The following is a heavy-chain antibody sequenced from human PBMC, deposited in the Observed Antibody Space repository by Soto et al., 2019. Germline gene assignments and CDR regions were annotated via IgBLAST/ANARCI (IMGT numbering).Heavy chain of an antibody. CDR2: ISGSGGST. D-gene: IGHD1-26*01. Sequence: EVQLLESGGGLVQPGGSLRLSCAASGFTFSSYAMSWVRQAPGKGLEWVSAISGSGGSTYYADSVKGRFTISRDNSKNTLCLQMNSLGAEEAAVYYCAKPTRGRIAVSKWGNWFAPWGEGTLVTVSS. CDR1: GFTFSSYA. CDR3: AKPTRGRIAVSKWGNWFAP. J-gene: IGHJ5*02. V-gene: IGHV3-23*01.